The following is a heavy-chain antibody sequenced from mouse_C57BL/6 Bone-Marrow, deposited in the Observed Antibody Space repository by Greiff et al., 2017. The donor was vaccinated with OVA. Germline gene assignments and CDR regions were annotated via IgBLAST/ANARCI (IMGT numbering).Heavy chain of an antibody. CDR1: GYTFTSYW. CDR2: IHPNSGST. V-gene: IGHV1-64*01. D-gene: IGHD1-1*01. CDR3: ATGRPFCYGSSYFDY. J-gene: IGHJ2*01. Sequence: QVQLQQPGAELVKPGASVKLSCKASGYTFTSYWMHWVKQRPGQGLEWIGMIHPNSGSTNYNEKFKSKATLTVDKSSSTAYMQLSSLTSEDSAFYDCATGRPFCYGSSYFDYWGQGTTLTVSS.